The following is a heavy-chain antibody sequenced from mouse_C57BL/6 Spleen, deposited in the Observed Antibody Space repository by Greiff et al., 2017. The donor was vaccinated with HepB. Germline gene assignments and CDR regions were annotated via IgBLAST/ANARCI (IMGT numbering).Heavy chain of an antibody. CDR1: GYNFTDYY. V-gene: IGHV14-2*01. Sequence: EVQLQQSGAELVKPGASVKLSCTASGYNFTDYYMHWVKQRTEQGLEWIGRIDPEDGETKYDPKFQGKATITADTSSNTAYLQLGSLTSEDTAVYYCARWLLRGDYYAMDYWGQGTSVTVSS. CDR2: IDPEDGET. D-gene: IGHD2-3*01. CDR3: ARWLLRGDYYAMDY. J-gene: IGHJ4*01.